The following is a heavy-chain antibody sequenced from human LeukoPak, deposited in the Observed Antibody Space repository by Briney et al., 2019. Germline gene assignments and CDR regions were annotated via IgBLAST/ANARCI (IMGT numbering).Heavy chain of an antibody. D-gene: IGHD3-22*01. CDR3: ARDDSSGYLYYFDY. J-gene: IGHJ4*02. CDR1: GFTFSSYE. V-gene: IGHV3-7*01. CDR2: IKQDGSEK. Sequence: GGSLRLSCAASGFTFSSYEMNWVRQAPGKGLEWVANIKQDGSEKYYVDSVKGRFTISRDNAKNSLYLQMNSLRAEDTAVYYCARDDSSGYLYYFDYWGQGTLVTVSS.